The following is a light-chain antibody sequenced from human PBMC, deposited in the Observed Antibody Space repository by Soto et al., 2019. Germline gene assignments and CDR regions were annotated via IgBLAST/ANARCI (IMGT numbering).Light chain of an antibody. CDR1: SSNIGANA. V-gene: IGLV1-36*01. CDR2: YDD. CDR3: AAWDDSLNGPV. Sequence: QAVVTQPPSVSEAPRQRVTISCSGSSSNIGANAVNWYQQLPGKAPKLLIYYDDLLPSGVSDRFSGSKSGTSASLAISGLQSEDEADYYCAAWDDSLNGPVFGGGTQLTVL. J-gene: IGLJ3*02.